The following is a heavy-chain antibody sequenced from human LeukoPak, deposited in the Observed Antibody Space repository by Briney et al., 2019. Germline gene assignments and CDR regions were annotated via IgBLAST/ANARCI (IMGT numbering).Heavy chain of an antibody. D-gene: IGHD2-2*01. Sequence: SETLSLTCAVYGGSFSDYYWSWIRQPPGKGLEWIGEMNPSGITNYNASLKSRVTISADTSKNQFSLKLNSVTAADTAVYYCARGWASTAYWGQGTLVTVSS. CDR1: GGSFSDYY. J-gene: IGHJ4*02. CDR2: MNPSGIT. CDR3: ARGWASTAY. V-gene: IGHV4-34*01.